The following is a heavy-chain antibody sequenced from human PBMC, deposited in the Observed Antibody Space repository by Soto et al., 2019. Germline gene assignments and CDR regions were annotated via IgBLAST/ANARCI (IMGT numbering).Heavy chain of an antibody. J-gene: IGHJ6*01. CDR2: ISGSGGSST. CDR1: GFTFSSYP. CDR3: AKEDNGMDV. V-gene: IGHV3-23*01. Sequence: EVQLLESGGGLVQPGGSLRLSCAASGFTFSSYPMSWGRQAPGQRLEWVSAISGSGGSSTYYADSVKGRFTISRDNSENTLYLQMNSLRVEDTGVYDCAKEDNGMDVWSQGPTVTVSS.